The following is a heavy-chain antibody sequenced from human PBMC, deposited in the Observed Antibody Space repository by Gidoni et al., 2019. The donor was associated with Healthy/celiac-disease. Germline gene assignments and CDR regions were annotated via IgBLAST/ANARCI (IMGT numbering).Heavy chain of an antibody. V-gene: IGHV3-9*01. Sequence: EVQLVESGGGLVQPGRSLRLSCAASGFTFDDYAMHWVRQAPGKGLEWVSGISWNSGSIGYADSVKGRFTISRDNAKNSLYLQMNSLRAEDTALYYCASGVAVAGTNYWGQGTLVTVSS. CDR3: ASGVAVAGTNY. CDR2: ISWNSGSI. J-gene: IGHJ4*02. D-gene: IGHD6-19*01. CDR1: GFTFDDYA.